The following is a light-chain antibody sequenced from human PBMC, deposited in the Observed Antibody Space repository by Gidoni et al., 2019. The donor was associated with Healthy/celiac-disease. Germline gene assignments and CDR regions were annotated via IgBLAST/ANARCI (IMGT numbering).Light chain of an antibody. CDR3: QQSYSTPIFT. J-gene: IGKJ3*01. CDR2: AAS. V-gene: IGKV1-39*01. CDR1: QSISSS. Sequence: IQMTQSPSSLSASVGDRVTITCRASQSISSSLNWYQQKPGKAPKLLIYAASSLQSGVPSRFSGSGSGTDFTLTISSLQPEDFATYYCQQSYSTPIFTFGPGTKVEIK.